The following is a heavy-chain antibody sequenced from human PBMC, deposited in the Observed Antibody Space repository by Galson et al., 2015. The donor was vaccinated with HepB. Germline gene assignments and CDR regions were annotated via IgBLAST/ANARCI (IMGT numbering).Heavy chain of an antibody. CDR2: INHSGST. CDR1: GGSFSGYY. CDR3: ARVGSSGPTTGAFDI. D-gene: IGHD3-22*01. J-gene: IGHJ3*02. V-gene: IGHV4-34*01. Sequence: ETLSLTCAVYGGSFSGYYWSWIRQPPGKGLEWIGEINHSGSTNYNPSLKSRVTISVDTSKNQFSLKLSSVTAADTAVYYCARVGSSGPTTGAFDIWGQGTMVTVSS.